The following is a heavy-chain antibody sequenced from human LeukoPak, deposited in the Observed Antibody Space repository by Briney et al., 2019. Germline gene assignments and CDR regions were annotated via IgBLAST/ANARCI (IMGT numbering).Heavy chain of an antibody. D-gene: IGHD3-9*01. CDR2: ISYDGSNK. Sequence: PPGGSLRLSCAASGFTFSSYAMHWVRQAPGKGLEWVAVISYDGSNKYYADSVKGRFTISRDNSKNTLYLQMNSLRAEDTAVYYCARGSDILTGYPPGGGQGTLVTVSS. J-gene: IGHJ4*02. CDR3: ARGSDILTGYPPG. V-gene: IGHV3-30*04. CDR1: GFTFSSYA.